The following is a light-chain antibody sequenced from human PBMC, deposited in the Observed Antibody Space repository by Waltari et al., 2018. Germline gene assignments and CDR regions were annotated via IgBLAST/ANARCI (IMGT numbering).Light chain of an antibody. V-gene: IGKV3-11*01. CDR2: DTS. CDR3: QQRRTWPLT. CDR1: QSVSNY. Sequence: SCWASQSVSNYLAWYQQKPGQAPRLLIYDTSNRATGIPARFSGSGCGTDFTLTITSLEPEDFAVYYCQQRRTWPLTFGGGTKVEIK. J-gene: IGKJ4*01.